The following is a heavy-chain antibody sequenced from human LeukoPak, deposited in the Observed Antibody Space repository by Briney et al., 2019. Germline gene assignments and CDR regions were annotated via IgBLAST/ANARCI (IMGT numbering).Heavy chain of an antibody. CDR2: INHSGST. CDR1: GGSFSGYY. J-gene: IGHJ4*02. Sequence: SETLSLTCAVYGGSFSGYYWSWIRQPPGKGLEWIGEINHSGSTNYNPSLKSRVTISVDTSKNQFSLKLSSVTAADTAVYYCARFHTGSWFFDSWGQGILVTVSS. CDR3: ARFHTGSWFFDS. V-gene: IGHV4-34*01. D-gene: IGHD6-13*01.